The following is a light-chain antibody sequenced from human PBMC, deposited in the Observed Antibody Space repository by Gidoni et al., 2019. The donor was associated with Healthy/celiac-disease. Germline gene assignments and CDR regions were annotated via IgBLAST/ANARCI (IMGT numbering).Light chain of an antibody. CDR2: GAS. V-gene: IGKV3-20*01. CDR1: QSVSSSY. J-gene: IGKJ4*01. Sequence: EIVLTQSPGTLSLSPGERATLSCRASQSVSSSYLAWDQQKPGQAPKLLIYGASSRATGIPDRFSGSGSGTDFTLTISRLEPEDFAVYYCQQYGSSPPTFXGXTKVEIK. CDR3: QQYGSSPPT.